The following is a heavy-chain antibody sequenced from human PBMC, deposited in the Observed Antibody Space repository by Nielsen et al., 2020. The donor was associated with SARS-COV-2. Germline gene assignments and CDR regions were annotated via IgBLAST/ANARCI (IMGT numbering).Heavy chain of an antibody. V-gene: IGHV3-11*05. CDR1: GFTFSDYY. CDR3: ARAYSKYDPGYFQH. Sequence: GESLKISCAASGFTFSDYYMNWIRQAPGKGLEWVSYISSSRSYKNYADSVKGRFTIYRDNAKNSLYLQMNSLGAEDTAVYYCARAYSKYDPGYFQHWGQGTLVTVSP. J-gene: IGHJ1*01. CDR2: ISSSRSYK. D-gene: IGHD4-11*01.